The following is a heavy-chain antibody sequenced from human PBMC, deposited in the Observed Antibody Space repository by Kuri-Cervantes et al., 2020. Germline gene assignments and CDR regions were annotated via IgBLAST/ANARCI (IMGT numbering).Heavy chain of an antibody. V-gene: IGHV4-59*08. Sequence: SETLSLTCTVSGGSISSYYWSWIRQPPGKGLEWIGYIYYSGSTNYNPSLKSRVTISVDTSKNQFSLKLSYVTAADTAVYYCARPGPPYSSSGGAFDYWGQGTLVTVSS. CDR2: IYYSGST. CDR3: ARPGPPYSSSGGAFDY. CDR1: GGSISSYY. J-gene: IGHJ4*02. D-gene: IGHD6-6*01.